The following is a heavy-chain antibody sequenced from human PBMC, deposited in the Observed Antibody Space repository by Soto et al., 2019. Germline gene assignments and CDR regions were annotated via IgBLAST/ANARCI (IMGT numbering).Heavy chain of an antibody. CDR3: ARPKYVMVRALKAYWFDP. D-gene: IGHD3-10*01. Sequence: PGGSLRLSCAASGFTFSSYAMSWVRQAPGKGLEWVSAISGSGGSTYYADSVKGRFTISRDNSKNTLYLQMNSLRAEDTAVYYCARPKYVMVRALKAYWFDPWGQGTLVTVAS. V-gene: IGHV3-23*01. CDR2: ISGSGGST. CDR1: GFTFSSYA. J-gene: IGHJ5*02.